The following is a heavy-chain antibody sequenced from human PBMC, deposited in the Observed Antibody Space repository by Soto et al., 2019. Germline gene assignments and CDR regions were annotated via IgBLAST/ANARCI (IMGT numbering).Heavy chain of an antibody. D-gene: IGHD2-15*01. J-gene: IGHJ6*02. CDR3: SGCSGGACHQNYGMDV. Sequence: EVPLVESGGGLVQPGGSLRLSWAVSGFTFSSCTMNWVRQAPGKGLEWVSSISPSTSHIYYADSVKGRFTISRDNAKNSLFLQMNSLRAEDTAVYYCSGCSGGACHQNYGMDVWGQGTTVTVSS. V-gene: IGHV3-21*01. CDR1: GFTFSSCT. CDR2: ISPSTSHI.